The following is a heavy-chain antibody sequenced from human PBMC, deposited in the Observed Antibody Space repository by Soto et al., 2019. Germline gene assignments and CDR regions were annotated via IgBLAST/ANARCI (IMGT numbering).Heavy chain of an antibody. CDR1: GYTFTTHS. V-gene: IGHV1-3*01. J-gene: IGHJ4*02. CDR3: AREPEDGDPGDY. D-gene: IGHD2-21*02. Sequence: QVQLVQSGAEVKEPGASVRVSCKASGYTFTTHSLHWARQAPGQGLEWMGWIIVSHGSPRYAPQFQGRLTFETDTFTSTAYMDLTRLTPEDTAVYYCAREPEDGDPGDYWGQGTPVVVSS. CDR2: IIVSHGSP.